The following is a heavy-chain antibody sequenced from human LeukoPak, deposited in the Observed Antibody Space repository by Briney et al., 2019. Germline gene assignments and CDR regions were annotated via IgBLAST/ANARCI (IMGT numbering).Heavy chain of an antibody. V-gene: IGHV3-48*01. CDR3: ARLPRMYSSSWYQRGFDP. CDR2: ISRSSSTI. J-gene: IGHJ5*02. CDR1: GFTFSSYS. D-gene: IGHD6-13*01. Sequence: PGGSLRLSCAASGFTFSSYSVNWVRQAPGKGLEWVSQISRSSSTIYYADSVKGRFIISRDNARNSVFLQMNSLRAEDTAVYYCARLPRMYSSSWYQRGFDPWGQGTLVTVSS.